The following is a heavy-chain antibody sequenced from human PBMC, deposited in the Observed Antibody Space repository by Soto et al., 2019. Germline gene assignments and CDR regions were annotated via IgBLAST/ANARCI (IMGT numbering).Heavy chain of an antibody. V-gene: IGHV3-48*01. D-gene: IGHD3-3*01. CDR3: ARGDYDFWSGYYDY. CDR1: GFTFSSYS. J-gene: IGHJ4*02. CDR2: ISSSSSTI. Sequence: EVQLVESGGGLVQPGGTPRLSCAASGFTFSSYSMNWVRQAPGKGLEWVSYISSSSSTIYYADSVKGRFTISRDNAKNSLYLQMNTLRAEDTAVYYCARGDYDFWSGYYDYWGQGTLVTVSS.